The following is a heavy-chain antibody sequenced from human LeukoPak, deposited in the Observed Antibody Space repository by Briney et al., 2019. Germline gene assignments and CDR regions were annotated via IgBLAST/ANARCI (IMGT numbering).Heavy chain of an antibody. CDR1: GFTFSSYS. V-gene: IGHV3-48*01. Sequence: PGGSLRLSCAASGFTFSSYSMNWVRQAPGQGLEWVSYIISSSSTIYYADSVKGRFTISRDNAKNSLYLQMNSLRAEDTAVYYCARDTYSYGYELPYLFDYWGQGTLVTVSS. D-gene: IGHD5-18*01. CDR2: IISSSSTI. J-gene: IGHJ4*02. CDR3: ARDTYSYGYELPYLFDY.